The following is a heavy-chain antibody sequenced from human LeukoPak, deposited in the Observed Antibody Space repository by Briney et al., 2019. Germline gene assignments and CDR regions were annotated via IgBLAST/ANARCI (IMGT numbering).Heavy chain of an antibody. V-gene: IGHV4-59*01. J-gene: IGHJ4*02. Sequence: PSETLSLTCSVSGGSISTYYWRWIRRPPGKGLEWIGNIYYSGSTNYNPSLKSRVTISVDTSKNQFSLKLSSVTAADTAVYYCARANYFDFWGQGTLVTVSS. CDR1: GGSISTYY. CDR3: ARANYFDF. CDR2: IYYSGST.